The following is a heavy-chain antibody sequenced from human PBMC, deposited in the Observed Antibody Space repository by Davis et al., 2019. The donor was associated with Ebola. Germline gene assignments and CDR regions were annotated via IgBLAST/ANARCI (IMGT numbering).Heavy chain of an antibody. CDR1: GYTFSDYY. V-gene: IGHV1-46*01. D-gene: IGHD2-21*01. J-gene: IGHJ4*02. Sequence: ASVKVSCKASGYTFSDYYIHWVRQAPGHGLQWMGVINSRTGTTTYTQNFQGRVTMTRDTSTTTVYMELSGLKSEDTAMYYCTRAGDQYFDYWGQGTPVTVSS. CDR2: INSRTGTT. CDR3: TRAGDQYFDY.